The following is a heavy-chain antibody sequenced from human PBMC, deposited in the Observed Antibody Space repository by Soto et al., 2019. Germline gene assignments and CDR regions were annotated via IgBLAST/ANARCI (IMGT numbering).Heavy chain of an antibody. CDR1: EFSFSSYA. V-gene: IGHV3-30-3*01. J-gene: IGHJ6*02. Sequence: QVQLVEFGGCVVQPGRSLRLSCAASEFSFSSYAMHWVCQAPDKRMEWVAVISYDGSNKYCADSVKGRFTISRDNSKNTLYLQLNRLRGEHTAVYYCARDPSRPTTHYYGMDVWGQGTTVTVSS. CDR2: ISYDGSNK. CDR3: ARDPSRPTTHYYGMDV.